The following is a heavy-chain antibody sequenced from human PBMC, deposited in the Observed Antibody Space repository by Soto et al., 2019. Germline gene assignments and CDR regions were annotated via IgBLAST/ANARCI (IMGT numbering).Heavy chain of an antibody. CDR1: GFTFSDYY. D-gene: IGHD2-21*02. CDR2: ISSSSSYT. J-gene: IGHJ4*02. CDR3: ARAPSVTAAFDY. Sequence: GGSLRLSCAASGFTFSDYYMSWIRQAPGKGLEWVSYISSSSSYTNYADSVKGRFTISRDNAKNSLYLQMNSLRAEDTAVYYCARAPSVTAAFDYWGQGTLVTVSS. V-gene: IGHV3-11*05.